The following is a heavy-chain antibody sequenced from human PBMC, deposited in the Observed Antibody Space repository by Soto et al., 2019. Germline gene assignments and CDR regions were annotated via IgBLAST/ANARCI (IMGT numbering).Heavy chain of an antibody. CDR3: ARVTPGNNLYYFSGLDF. Sequence: GGSLRLSCVASGFTFDTYGIHWVRQAPGKGLQWVALISYEGSNTYYADSVRGRFTISRDNSKNTLYLQMNTLRPEDTGLYYCARVTPGNNLYYFSGLDFWGPGTSVTVSS. CDR2: ISYEGSNT. V-gene: IGHV3-30-3*01. D-gene: IGHD1-1*01. J-gene: IGHJ6*02. CDR1: GFTFDTYG.